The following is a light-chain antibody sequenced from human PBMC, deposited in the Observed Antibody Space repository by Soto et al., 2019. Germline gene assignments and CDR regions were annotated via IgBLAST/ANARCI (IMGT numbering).Light chain of an antibody. Sequence: EIVMTQSPATLSVSPGERVTLSCRASQSVSSNLAWYQQKPGQAPRLLIYGASTRATGISARFSGSGSGTEFTLTISSLQSEDFAVYYCQQYNNWPLTFGGGTKVEIK. CDR2: GAS. J-gene: IGKJ4*01. CDR1: QSVSSN. V-gene: IGKV3-15*01. CDR3: QQYNNWPLT.